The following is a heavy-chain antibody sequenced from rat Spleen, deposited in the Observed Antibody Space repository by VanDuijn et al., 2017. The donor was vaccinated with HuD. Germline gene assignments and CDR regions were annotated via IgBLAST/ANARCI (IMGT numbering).Heavy chain of an antibody. CDR2: ISYCGSTP. J-gene: IGHJ2*01. D-gene: IGHD4-1*01. CDR1: GFTFSNYG. CDR3: TGPFDY. V-gene: IGHV5-19*01. Sequence: EVQLVESGGGLVQPGRSLKLSCAASGFTFSNYGILWIRQAPTKGLKWVAAISYCGSTPYYRDSVKGRFTISRDNAKSTLYLQMNSLRSEDTATYYCTGPFDYWGQGVMVTVSS.